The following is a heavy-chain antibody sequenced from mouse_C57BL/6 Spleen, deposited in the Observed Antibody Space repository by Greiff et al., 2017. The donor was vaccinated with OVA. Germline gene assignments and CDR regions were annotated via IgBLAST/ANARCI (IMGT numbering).Heavy chain of an antibody. Sequence: QVQLQQPGAELVRPGTSVKLSCKASGYTFTSYWMHWVKQRPGQGLEWIGVIDPSDSYTNYNQKFKGKATLTVDTSSSTAYMQLSSLTSEDSAVYYCARYHYGNYEYVDVWGTGTTVTVSS. V-gene: IGHV1-59*01. CDR1: GYTFTSYW. D-gene: IGHD2-1*01. CDR3: ARYHYGNYEYVDV. CDR2: IDPSDSYT. J-gene: IGHJ1*03.